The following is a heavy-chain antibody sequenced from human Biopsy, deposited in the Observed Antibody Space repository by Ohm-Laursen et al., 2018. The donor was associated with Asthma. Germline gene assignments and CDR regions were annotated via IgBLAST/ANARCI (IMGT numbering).Heavy chain of an antibody. CDR1: RASHKADDQY. V-gene: IGHV4-30-4*01. CDR3: ARASVAASSNWFDP. D-gene: IGHD6-19*01. Sequence: SHSLSLTRAPSRASHKADDQYGSWVREPPGKGPGWVGLIFFSGITSYNPSLKGGVTISADTSKNQFSLKLSSVTAADTAVYYCARASVAASSNWFDPWGQGILVTVSS. CDR2: IFFSGIT. J-gene: IGHJ5*02.